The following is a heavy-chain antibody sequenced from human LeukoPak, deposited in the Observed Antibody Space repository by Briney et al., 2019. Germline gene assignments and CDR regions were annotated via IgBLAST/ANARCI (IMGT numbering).Heavy chain of an antibody. CDR1: GGSFSGYY. J-gene: IGHJ4*02. Sequence: PSETLSLTCAVYGGSFSGYYWSWIRQPPGKGLEWIGEINHSGSTNYNPSLKSRVTISVDTSKNQFSLKLSSVTAADTAVYYCARHRGVPAAPNFDYWGQGTLVTVSS. V-gene: IGHV4-34*01. CDR3: ARHRGVPAAPNFDY. CDR2: INHSGST. D-gene: IGHD2-2*01.